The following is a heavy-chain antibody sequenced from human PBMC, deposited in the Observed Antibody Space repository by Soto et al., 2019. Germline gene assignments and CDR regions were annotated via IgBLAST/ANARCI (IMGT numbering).Heavy chain of an antibody. V-gene: IGHV4-31*03. D-gene: IGHD2-15*01. J-gene: IGHJ6*02. CDR2: IYYSGST. CDR1: GGSISSGGYY. CDR3: ARDQGYCSGGSCYSYYGMDV. Sequence: SETLSLTCTVSGGSISSGGYYWSWIRQHPGKGLEWIGYIYYSGSTYYNPSLKSRVTISVDTSKNQFSLKLSSVTAADTAVYYCARDQGYCSGGSCYSYYGMDVWGQGTTVTVSS.